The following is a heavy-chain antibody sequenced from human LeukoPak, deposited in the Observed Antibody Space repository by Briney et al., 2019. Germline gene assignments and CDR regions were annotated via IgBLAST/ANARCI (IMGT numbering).Heavy chain of an antibody. V-gene: IGHV4-59*01. Sequence: SETLSLTCTVSGGSISSYYWSWIRQPPGKGLEWIGYIYYSGSTNYNPSLKSRVTISVDTSKNQFPLKLSSVTAADTAVYYCARDYYDSSGYSYYYYGMDVWGQGTTVTVSS. J-gene: IGHJ6*02. D-gene: IGHD3-22*01. CDR2: IYYSGST. CDR3: ARDYYDSSGYSYYYYGMDV. CDR1: GGSISSYY.